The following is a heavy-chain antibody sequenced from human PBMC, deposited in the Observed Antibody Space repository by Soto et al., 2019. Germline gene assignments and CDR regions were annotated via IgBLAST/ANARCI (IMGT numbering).Heavy chain of an antibody. Sequence: SETLSLTCAVYGGSFSGYYWSWIRQPPGKGLEWIGEINHSGSTNYNPSLKSRVTISVDTSKNQFSLKLSSVTAADTAVDYCARVWGGAFDIWGQGTMVTVAS. CDR2: INHSGST. CDR1: GGSFSGYY. V-gene: IGHV4-34*01. CDR3: ARVWGGAFDI. J-gene: IGHJ3*02. D-gene: IGHD3-10*01.